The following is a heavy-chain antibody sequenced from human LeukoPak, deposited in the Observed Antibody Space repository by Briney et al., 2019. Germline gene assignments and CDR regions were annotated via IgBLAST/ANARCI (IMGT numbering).Heavy chain of an antibody. J-gene: IGHJ5*02. D-gene: IGHD6-19*01. CDR3: ARGPNLSGYSSGWYLSA. Sequence: SETLSLTCTVSGGSISSYYWSWIRQPPGKGLEWIGYIYYGGSTNYNPSLKSRVTISVDTSKNQFSLKLSSVTAADTAVYYCARGPNLSGYSSGWYLSAWDQGTLVTVSS. CDR1: GGSISSYY. V-gene: IGHV4-59*01. CDR2: IYYGGST.